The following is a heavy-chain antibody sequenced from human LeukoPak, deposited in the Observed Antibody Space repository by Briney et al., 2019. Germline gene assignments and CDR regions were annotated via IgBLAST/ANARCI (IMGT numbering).Heavy chain of an antibody. J-gene: IGHJ5*02. CDR2: INHSGST. CDR1: GGSFSGYY. D-gene: IGHD4-17*01. V-gene: IGHV4-34*01. CDR3: ASRTVTTTNWFDP. Sequence: SETLSLTCAVYGGSFSGYYWSWIRQPPGKGLEWIGEINHSGSTNYNPSLKSRVTISVDTSKNQFSLKLSSVTAADTAVYYCASRTVTTTNWFDPWGQGTPVTVSS.